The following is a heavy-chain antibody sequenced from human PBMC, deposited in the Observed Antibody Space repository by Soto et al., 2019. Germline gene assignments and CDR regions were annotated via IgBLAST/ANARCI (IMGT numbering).Heavy chain of an antibody. CDR1: GYTFTSYA. J-gene: IGHJ4*02. CDR3: ARAVAVPADFGY. D-gene: IGHD6-19*01. CDR2: INAGNGNT. Sequence: GASVKVSCKTSGYTFTSYAVHWVRQAPGQRLEWMGWINAGNGNTKYSQKFQGRVTITRDTSASTAYMELSSLRSEDTAVYYCARAVAVPADFGYWGQGTLVTVSS. V-gene: IGHV1-3*01.